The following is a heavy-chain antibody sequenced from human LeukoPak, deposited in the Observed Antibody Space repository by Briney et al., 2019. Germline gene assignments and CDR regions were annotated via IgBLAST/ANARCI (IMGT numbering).Heavy chain of an antibody. CDR1: GGSISSYY. Sequence: SGTLSLTCTVSGGSISSYYWSWIRQPPGKGLEWIGYIYYSGSTNYNPSLKSRVTISIDTSKNQFSLNLSSGTAADTAVYYCARGASGYSYGWGQGTLVTVSS. CDR2: IYYSGST. D-gene: IGHD5-18*01. J-gene: IGHJ4*02. CDR3: ARGASGYSYG. V-gene: IGHV4-59*01.